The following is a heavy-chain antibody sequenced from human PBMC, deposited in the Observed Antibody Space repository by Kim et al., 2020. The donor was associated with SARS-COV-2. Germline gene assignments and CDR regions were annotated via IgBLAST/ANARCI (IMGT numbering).Heavy chain of an antibody. J-gene: IGHJ4*02. D-gene: IGHD6-13*01. CDR3: ARASSSWYGPFDY. V-gene: IGHV4-59*01. Sequence: YNPSLKSRVTISVDTSKNQFSLKLSSVTAADTAVYYCARASSSWYGPFDYWGQGTLVTVSS.